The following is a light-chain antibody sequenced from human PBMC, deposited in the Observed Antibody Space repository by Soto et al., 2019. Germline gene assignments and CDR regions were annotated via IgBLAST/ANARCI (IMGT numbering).Light chain of an antibody. CDR2: EVS. CDR3: SSYAGTNNYV. Sequence: QSVLTQPPSASGSPGQSVTISCTGTSSDVGAYYYVSWYQQHPGKAPTLIIYEVSQRPSGVPDRFSGSKSGNTASLTVSGLQADDEADYYCSSYAGTNNYVFGTGTKVTVL. V-gene: IGLV2-8*01. CDR1: SSDVGAYYY. J-gene: IGLJ1*01.